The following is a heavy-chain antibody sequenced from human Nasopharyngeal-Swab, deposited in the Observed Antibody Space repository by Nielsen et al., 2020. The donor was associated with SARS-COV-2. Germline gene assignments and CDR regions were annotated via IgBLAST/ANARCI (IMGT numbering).Heavy chain of an antibody. V-gene: IGHV3-73*01. J-gene: IGHJ4*02. CDR3: TTDFYFDY. Sequence: RQPPGKGLEWVGRIGDKDHNYATTYGASVQGRFTISRDDSKNTAFLQMDSLKTEDTALYYCTTDFYFDYWGQGTLVTVSS. CDR2: IGDKDHNYAT.